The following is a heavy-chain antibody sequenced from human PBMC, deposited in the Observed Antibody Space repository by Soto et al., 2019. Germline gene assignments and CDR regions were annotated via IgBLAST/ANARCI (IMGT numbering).Heavy chain of an antibody. CDR3: ATAPGYWGSAPLDF. J-gene: IGHJ4*02. Sequence: DVQLVESGGGLVKPGGSLRLSCVASGLTFSDAWMNWLRQVPGKGPEWVARIRSQSDGGTRDYTAPVNGRFTISRDDSKSTLYLQMNSLKTDDTAIYYCATAPGYWGSAPLDFWGQGTLVTVSS. CDR2: IRSQSDGGTR. CDR1: GLTFSDAW. V-gene: IGHV3-15*07. D-gene: IGHD7-27*01.